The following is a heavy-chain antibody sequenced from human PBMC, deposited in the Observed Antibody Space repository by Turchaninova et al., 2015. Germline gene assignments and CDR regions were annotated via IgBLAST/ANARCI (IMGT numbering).Heavy chain of an antibody. V-gene: IGHV4-31*03. CDR3: ARRAVAGVFDY. D-gene: IGHD6-19*01. Sequence: QVQLQESGPGLVKPSQTLSLTCTVSGGSLSSGGYYWRWIRQHTGKGMAGIGYSSYSGSTYYIPSLKCRFTISVDTSKNQFALKLSSVTAADTAVYYCARRAVAGVFDYWGQGTRVTVSS. CDR1: GGSLSSGGYY. J-gene: IGHJ4*02. CDR2: SSYSGST.